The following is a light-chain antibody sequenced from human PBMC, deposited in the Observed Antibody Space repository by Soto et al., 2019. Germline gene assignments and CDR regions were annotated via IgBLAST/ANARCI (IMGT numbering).Light chain of an antibody. Sequence: QSALTQPASVSGSPGQSITISCTGTSSDVGGYNYVSWYQQHPGKAPKLMIYDVSNRPSGVSNRFSGSKSGNTASLTISGLQDEEAAASYCSSYTSSSLGVFGTGTKVTVL. J-gene: IGLJ1*01. CDR1: SSDVGGYNY. CDR2: DVS. CDR3: SSYTSSSLGV. V-gene: IGLV2-14*01.